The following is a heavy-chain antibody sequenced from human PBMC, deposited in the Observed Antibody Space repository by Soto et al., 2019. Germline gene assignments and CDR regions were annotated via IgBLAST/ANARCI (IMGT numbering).Heavy chain of an antibody. J-gene: IGHJ6*02. Sequence: GASVKVSCKASGYTFTSYYMHWVRQAPGQGLEWMGIINPSGGSTSYAQKFQGRVTMTRDTSTSTVYMELSSLRSEDTAVYYCAREPIGSFGRRAYGMDVWGQGTTVTVS. V-gene: IGHV1-46*01. D-gene: IGHD6-13*01. CDR3: AREPIGSFGRRAYGMDV. CDR1: GYTFTSYY. CDR2: INPSGGST.